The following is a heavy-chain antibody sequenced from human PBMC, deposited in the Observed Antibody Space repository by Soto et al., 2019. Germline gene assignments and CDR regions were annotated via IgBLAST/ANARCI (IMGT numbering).Heavy chain of an antibody. CDR1: GYTFTSYG. CDR2: ISAYNGNT. Sequence: ASVKVSCKASGYTFTSYGISWVRQAPGQGLEWMGWISAYNGNTNYAQKLQGRVTMTTDTSTSTAYMELRSLRSDDTAVYYCARGPYYDFWSGYHHGGHYFDYWGQGTLVIVSS. CDR3: ARGPYYDFWSGYHHGGHYFDY. V-gene: IGHV1-18*01. D-gene: IGHD3-3*01. J-gene: IGHJ4*02.